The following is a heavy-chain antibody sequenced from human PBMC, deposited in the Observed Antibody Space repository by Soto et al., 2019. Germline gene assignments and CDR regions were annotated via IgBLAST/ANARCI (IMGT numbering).Heavy chain of an antibody. Sequence: PSDTLSLSCTVSRVYVTSGGFYWAWIRPPPGKGLEWIGSIYYGGSTHYNPSLKSRITINPDTSKNQFSLQLNSVTPEDTAVYYCARVSSVGIVVVPAPYGMDVWGQGTTVTGS. CDR2: IYYGGST. V-gene: IGHV4-39*01. CDR1: RVYVTSGGFY. J-gene: IGHJ6*02. CDR3: ARVSSVGIVVVPAPYGMDV. D-gene: IGHD2-2*01.